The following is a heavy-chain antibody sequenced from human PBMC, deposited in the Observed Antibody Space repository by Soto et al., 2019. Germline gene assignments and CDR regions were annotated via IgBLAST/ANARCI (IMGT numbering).Heavy chain of an antibody. J-gene: IGHJ4*02. CDR2: ISGSGGST. V-gene: IGHV3-23*01. CDR1: GFTVSSYA. CDR3: AKLGQLRYFDWLPFYFDY. D-gene: IGHD3-9*01. Sequence: GGSLRLSCGASGFTVSSYAMSWVRPARGKGLEWVSAISGSGGSTYYADSVKGRFTISRDNSKNTLYLQMNSLRAEDTAVYYCAKLGQLRYFDWLPFYFDYWGQGTLVTVSS.